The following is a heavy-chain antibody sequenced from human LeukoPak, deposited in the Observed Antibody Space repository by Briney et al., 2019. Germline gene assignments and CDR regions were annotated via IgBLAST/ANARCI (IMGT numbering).Heavy chain of an antibody. CDR3: ARGSGLGYCSSTSCLENWFDP. D-gene: IGHD2-2*01. J-gene: IGHJ5*02. CDR2: IYHSGST. Sequence: SETLSLTCAVSGGSISSSNWWSWVRQPPGKGLEWIGEIYHSGSTNYNPSLKSRVTISVDTSKNQFSLKLSSVTAADTAVYYCARGSGLGYCSSTSCLENWFDPWGQGTLVTVSS. V-gene: IGHV4-4*02. CDR1: GGSISSSNW.